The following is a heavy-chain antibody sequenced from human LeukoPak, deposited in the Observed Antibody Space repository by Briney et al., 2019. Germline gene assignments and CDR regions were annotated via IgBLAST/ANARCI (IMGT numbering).Heavy chain of an antibody. CDR3: AKGDYGDCY. CDR2: ITSSGNT. CDR1: GFTFSNYA. Sequence: GGSLRLSCAASGFTFSNYAMAWVRQAPGKGLEWVSSITSSGNTYYADSAKGRLTISRDNSKNTVYLQMTSLRAEDTAVYYCAKGDYGDCYWGQGTLVTVSS. J-gene: IGHJ4*02. V-gene: IGHV3-23*01. D-gene: IGHD4-17*01.